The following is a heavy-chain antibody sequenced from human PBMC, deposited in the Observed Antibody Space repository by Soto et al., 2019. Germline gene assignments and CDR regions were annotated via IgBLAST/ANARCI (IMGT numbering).Heavy chain of an antibody. J-gene: IGHJ4*02. CDR1: GFTFSSYA. V-gene: IGHV3-23*01. Sequence: EVQLLESGGGLVQPGGSLRLYCAASGFTFSSYAMSWVRQAPGKGLEWVSAISGSGGSTYYADSVKGRFTISRDNSKNTLYLQMNSLRAEDTAVYYCAKDWDWNWEIDYLGQGTLVTVSS. CDR2: ISGSGGST. D-gene: IGHD1-7*01. CDR3: AKDWDWNWEIDY.